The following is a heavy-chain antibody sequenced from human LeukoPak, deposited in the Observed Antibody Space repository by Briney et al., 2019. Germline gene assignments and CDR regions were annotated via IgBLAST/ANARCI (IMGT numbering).Heavy chain of an antibody. V-gene: IGHV4-59*12. J-gene: IGHJ4*02. CDR2: LYYTGST. CDR1: GGSISNYY. CDR3: ARRIRGYSYGPFGY. D-gene: IGHD5-18*01. Sequence: SETLSLTCTVSGGSISNYYWSWIRQPPGKGLEWIGYLYYTGSTNYNPSLKSRVTISADTSRNQFSLKLSSVTAADTAVYYCARRIRGYSYGPFGYWGQGTLVTVSS.